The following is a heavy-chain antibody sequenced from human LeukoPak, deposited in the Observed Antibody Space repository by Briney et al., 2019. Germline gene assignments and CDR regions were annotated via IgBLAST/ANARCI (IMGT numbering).Heavy chain of an antibody. CDR1: GFTFSDYY. CDR3: ARDVTHCGGDSYSGDY. Sequence: PGGSLRLSCAASGFTFSDYYMSWIRQAPGKGLEWVSYISSSSSYTNYADSVKGRFTISRDNAKNSLYLQMNSLRAEDTAVYYCARDVTHCGGDSYSGDYWGQGTLVTVSS. V-gene: IGHV3-11*06. CDR2: ISSSSSYT. D-gene: IGHD2-21*02. J-gene: IGHJ4*02.